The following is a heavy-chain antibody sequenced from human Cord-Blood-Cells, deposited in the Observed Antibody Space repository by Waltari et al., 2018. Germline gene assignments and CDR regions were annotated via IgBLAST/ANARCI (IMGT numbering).Heavy chain of an antibody. CDR2: MNPKSGNT. V-gene: IGHV1-8*01. Sequence: QVQLVQSRAEVKKPGASVNVSSKASGLTFTSSDINWVRQAIGQGLVWMGWMNPKSGNTGYAQKFQGRVTMTRNTSISTAYMELSSLRSEDTAVYYCISGMDVWGQGTTVTVSS. CDR1: GLTFTSSD. CDR3: ISGMDV. J-gene: IGHJ6*02.